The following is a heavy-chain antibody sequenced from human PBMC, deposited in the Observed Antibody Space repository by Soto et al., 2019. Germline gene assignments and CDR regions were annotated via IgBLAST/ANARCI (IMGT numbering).Heavy chain of an antibody. V-gene: IGHV3-30*18. D-gene: IGHD4-4*01. CDR3: AKDSVITYSNYLGYYFHY. CDR2: ISYDGSNK. CDR1: GFTFSSYG. Sequence: GGSLRLSCAASGFTFSSYGMHWVRQAPGKGLEWVAVISYDGSNKYYADSVKGRFTISRDNSKNTLYLQMNSLRAEDTAVYYCAKDSVITYSNYLGYYFHYWGQGTLVTVSS. J-gene: IGHJ4*02.